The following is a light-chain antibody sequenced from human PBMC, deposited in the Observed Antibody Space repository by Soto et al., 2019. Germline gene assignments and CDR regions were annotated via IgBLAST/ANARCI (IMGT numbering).Light chain of an antibody. J-gene: IGLJ1*01. Sequence: QSALTQPPSASGSPGQSGTISCTGSSSDVGANNDYVSWYQQHPGKAPKLMIYEVSKRPPGVPDRFSGSKSGNTASLTVSGLQADDEADYYCSSYAGSDNFVFGTGTKVTVL. CDR2: EVS. CDR1: SSDVGANNDY. CDR3: SSYAGSDNFV. V-gene: IGLV2-8*01.